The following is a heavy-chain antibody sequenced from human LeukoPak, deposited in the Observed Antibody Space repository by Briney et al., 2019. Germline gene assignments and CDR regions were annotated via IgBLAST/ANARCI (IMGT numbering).Heavy chain of an antibody. Sequence: ASVKVSCKASGYTFTSYGISWVRQAPGQGLEWMGWISAYNGNTNYAQKLQGRATMTTDTSTSTAYMELRSLRSDDTAVYYCARNYYDSSGYYYVLDYWGQGTLVTVSS. CDR2: ISAYNGNT. D-gene: IGHD3-22*01. CDR3: ARNYYDSSGYYYVLDY. V-gene: IGHV1-18*01. CDR1: GYTFTSYG. J-gene: IGHJ4*02.